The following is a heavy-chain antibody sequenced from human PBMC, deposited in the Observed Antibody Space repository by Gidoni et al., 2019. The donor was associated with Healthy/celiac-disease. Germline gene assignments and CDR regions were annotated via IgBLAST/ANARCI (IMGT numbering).Heavy chain of an antibody. CDR1: GFTFSNAW. Sequence: EVQLVESGGGLVKPGGSLRLSCSASGFTFSNAWMSGVRQAPGKGLEWVGRIKSKTDGGTTDYAAHVKGRFTISRDDSKNTLYLQRNSRKTEDTAVYYCTTAKKEEEAFDIWGQGTMVTVSS. V-gene: IGHV3-15*01. CDR2: IKSKTDGGTT. J-gene: IGHJ3*02. CDR3: TTAKKEEEAFDI.